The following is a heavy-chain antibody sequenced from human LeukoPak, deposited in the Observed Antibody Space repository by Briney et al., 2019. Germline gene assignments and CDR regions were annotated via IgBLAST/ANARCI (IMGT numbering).Heavy chain of an antibody. V-gene: IGHV3-53*01. CDR3: ARDLGAVAATVSAFDI. CDR1: GFTVSSNY. D-gene: IGHD6-19*01. CDR2: IYSGGST. J-gene: IGHJ3*02. Sequence: PGGSLRFSCAASGFTVSSNYMSWVRQAPGKGLEWVSVIYSGGSTYYADSVKGRFTISRDNAKNSLYLQMTSLRAEDTAVYYCARDLGAVAATVSAFDIWGQGTMVTVSS.